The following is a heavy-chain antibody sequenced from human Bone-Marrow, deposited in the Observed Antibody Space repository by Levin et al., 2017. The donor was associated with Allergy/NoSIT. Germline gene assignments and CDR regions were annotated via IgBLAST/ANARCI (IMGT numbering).Heavy chain of an antibody. D-gene: IGHD2/OR15-2a*01. V-gene: IGHV3-21*06. J-gene: IGHJ4*02. CDR1: GFTFSSYY. CDR3: AAYSLSGVY. Sequence: ETLSLTCEASGFTFSSYYMNWVRQAPGKGLDWVSSISPSNSYMYYADSVSGRFTISRDNAKNSLSLQMDSLTAEDTAVYYCAAYSLSGVYWGQGALVTVSP. CDR2: ISPSNSYM.